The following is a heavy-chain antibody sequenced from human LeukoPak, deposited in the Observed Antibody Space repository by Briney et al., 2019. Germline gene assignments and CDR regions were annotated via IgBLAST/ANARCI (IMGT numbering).Heavy chain of an antibody. D-gene: IGHD3-3*01. CDR3: AVGITIFGVEPFDY. CDR1: GSTFSSYA. V-gene: IGHV1-69*01. CDR2: IIPIFGTA. Sequence: GASVKVSCKASGSTFSSYAISWVRQAPGQGLEWMGGIIPIFGTANYAQKFQGRVTITADESTSTAYMELSSLRSEDTAVYYCAVGITIFGVEPFDYWGQGTLVTVPS. J-gene: IGHJ4*02.